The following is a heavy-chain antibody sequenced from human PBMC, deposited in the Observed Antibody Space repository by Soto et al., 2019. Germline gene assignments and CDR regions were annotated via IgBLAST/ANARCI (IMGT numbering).Heavy chain of an antibody. CDR3: ATSYGSGYRAFDY. Sequence: QVQVVQSGAEVKGPGSSVKVSCKASGDTFNFYSINWVRQAPGLGLEWMGRVNPILSMSNFAQRFQGRVTMTADKSTSTAYMELSGLRSDDTAIYYCATSYGSGYRAFDYWGQGALVTVSS. J-gene: IGHJ4*02. V-gene: IGHV1-69*04. CDR2: VNPILSMS. CDR1: GDTFNFYS. D-gene: IGHD3-10*01.